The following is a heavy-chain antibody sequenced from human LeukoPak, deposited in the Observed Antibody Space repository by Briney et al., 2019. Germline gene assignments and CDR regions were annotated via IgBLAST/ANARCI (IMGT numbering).Heavy chain of an antibody. CDR1: GGSIRSGSYY. D-gene: IGHD6-19*01. Sequence: SETLSLTCIVSGGSIRSGSYYWGWIRQPPGKGLEWTGYIYYSGSTNYNPSLNSRVTISVDTSKNQFSLRLSSVTAADTAIYYCARAVSGRFDYWGQGTLVTVSS. J-gene: IGHJ4*02. CDR2: IYYSGST. CDR3: ARAVSGRFDY. V-gene: IGHV4-61*05.